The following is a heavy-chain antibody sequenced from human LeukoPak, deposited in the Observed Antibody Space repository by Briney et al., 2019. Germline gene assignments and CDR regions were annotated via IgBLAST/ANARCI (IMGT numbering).Heavy chain of an antibody. J-gene: IGHJ4*02. CDR3: ARRGSSWRFDY. V-gene: IGHV4-59*08. D-gene: IGHD6-13*01. Sequence: SETLSLTCTISGGSINTYYWSWIRQPAGKGLEWIGYIYYSGATNYNPSLKSRVTISVDTSKNQFSLKLSSVTAADTAVYYCARRGSSWRFDYWGQGTLVTVSS. CDR1: GGSINTYY. CDR2: IYYSGAT.